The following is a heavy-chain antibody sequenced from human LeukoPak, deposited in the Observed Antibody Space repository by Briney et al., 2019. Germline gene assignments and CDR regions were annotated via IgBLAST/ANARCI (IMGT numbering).Heavy chain of an antibody. CDR1: GGSFSGYY. Sequence: SETLSLTCAVYGGSFSGYYWSWIRQPPGKGLGWIGEINHSGSTNYNPSLKSRVTISVDTSKNQFSLKLSSVTAADTAVYCCARAGYCSGGSCYSRRGPFYYWGQGTLVTVSS. J-gene: IGHJ4*02. D-gene: IGHD2-15*01. V-gene: IGHV4-34*01. CDR2: INHSGST. CDR3: ARAGYCSGGSCYSRRGPFYY.